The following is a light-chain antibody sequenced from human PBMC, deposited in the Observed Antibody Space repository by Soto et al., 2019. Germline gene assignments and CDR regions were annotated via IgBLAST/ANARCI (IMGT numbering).Light chain of an antibody. CDR1: QSISTW. CDR3: RHYNSYLET. V-gene: IGKV1-5*03. J-gene: IGKJ1*01. CDR2: MAS. Sequence: DIQMAQSPSTLSASVGDRVTITCRVSQSISTWLAWYQQKPGRAPKLLIYMASTLESGVPSRFSGSGSGTEFTLTISSLQPDDFATYYCRHYNSYLETFGQGTRVEIK.